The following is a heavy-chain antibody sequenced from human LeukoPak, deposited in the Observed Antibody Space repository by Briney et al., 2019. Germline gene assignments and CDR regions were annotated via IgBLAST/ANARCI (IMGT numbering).Heavy chain of an antibody. CDR2: TYYRSKWYN. Sequence: SQTLSLTCAISGDSVSSNRAAWNWIRQSPSRGLEWLGRTYYRSKWYNDHAVSVKSRITINPDTSKNHFSLQLNSVSPEDTAVYYCARAPLGPYWYFDLWGRGTLVTVSS. J-gene: IGHJ2*01. CDR1: GDSVSSNRAA. V-gene: IGHV6-1*01. CDR3: ARAPLGPYWYFDL.